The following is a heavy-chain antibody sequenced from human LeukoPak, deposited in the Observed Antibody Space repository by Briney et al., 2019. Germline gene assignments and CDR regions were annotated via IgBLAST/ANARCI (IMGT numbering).Heavy chain of an antibody. Sequence: ASVKVSSKASGYTFTGYYMHWVRQAPGQGLEWMGWINPNSGGTNYAQKFQGRVTMTRDTSISTAYMELSRLRSDDTAVYYCARVYSNYPNWFDPWGQGTLVTVSS. CDR1: GYTFTGYY. CDR3: ARVYSNYPNWFDP. J-gene: IGHJ5*02. V-gene: IGHV1-2*02. CDR2: INPNSGGT. D-gene: IGHD4-11*01.